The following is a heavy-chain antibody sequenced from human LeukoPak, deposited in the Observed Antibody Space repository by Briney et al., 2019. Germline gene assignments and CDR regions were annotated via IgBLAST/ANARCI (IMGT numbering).Heavy chain of an antibody. J-gene: IGHJ4*02. V-gene: IGHV3-33*01. CDR3: ARGGNPYYYDSSGYALDY. CDR2: IWYDGSNK. Sequence: SGRSLRLSCAASGFTFSSYGMHWVRQAPGKGLEWVAVIWYDGSNKYYADSVKGRFTISRDNSKNTLYLQMSSLRAEDTAVYYCARGGNPYYYDSSGYALDYWGQGTLVTVSS. CDR1: GFTFSSYG. D-gene: IGHD3-22*01.